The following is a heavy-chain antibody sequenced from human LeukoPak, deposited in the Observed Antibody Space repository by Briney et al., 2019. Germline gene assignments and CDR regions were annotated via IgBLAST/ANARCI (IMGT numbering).Heavy chain of an antibody. V-gene: IGHV4-59*08. CDR2: IYFSGSI. J-gene: IGHJ4*02. CDR1: GGSISGYY. Sequence: SETLSLTCTVSGGSISGYYWSWVRQPPGKGLEWIGDIYFSGSINYKPSPTSPVTISVATSKNQFSLKLSSVTAADRALYYCARRGYRSGSYYIYNWGQGTLVTVSS. D-gene: IGHD6-19*01. CDR3: ARRGYRSGSYYIYN.